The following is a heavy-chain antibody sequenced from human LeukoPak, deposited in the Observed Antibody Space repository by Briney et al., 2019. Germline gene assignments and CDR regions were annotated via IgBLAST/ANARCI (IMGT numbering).Heavy chain of an antibody. CDR2: IYSSGST. CDR1: GGSIRGYY. Sequence: SQTLSLTCNVSGGSIRGYYWSWIRQPPGKGLEWIGYIYSSGSTNYNPSLKSRVTMSVDTSKNQFSLKVSSVTAADTAVYYCARVFDSGSQAYFYYMDVWGKGTTVTIFS. J-gene: IGHJ6*03. D-gene: IGHD3-10*01. CDR3: ARVFDSGSQAYFYYMDV. V-gene: IGHV4-59*01.